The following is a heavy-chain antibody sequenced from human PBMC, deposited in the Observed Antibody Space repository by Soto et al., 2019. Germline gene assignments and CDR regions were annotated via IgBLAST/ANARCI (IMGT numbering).Heavy chain of an antibody. CDR3: ARDCRRADCHPHTSDY. J-gene: IGHJ4*02. D-gene: IGHD2-21*02. V-gene: IGHV3-48*01. CDR1: GFTFSSYS. CDR2: ISSSSSTI. Sequence: GGSLRLSCAASGFTFSSYSMNWVRQAPGKGLEWVSYISSSSSTIYYADSVKGRFTISRDNAKNSLYLQMNSLRAEDTAVYYCARDCRRADCHPHTSDYWGQGTLVTVS.